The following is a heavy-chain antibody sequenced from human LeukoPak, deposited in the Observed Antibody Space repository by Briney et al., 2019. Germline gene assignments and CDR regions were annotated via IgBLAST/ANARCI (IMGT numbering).Heavy chain of an antibody. V-gene: IGHV3-48*03. CDR1: GFSLSSYE. CDR3: ARCSNSYDTGGYYRCPLDY. CDR2: ISSSARTI. Sequence: GGSLRLSCAASGFSLSSYEMTWVRQAPGKGLEWVSSISSSARTIYHADSVEGRFTISRDNAKNSLYLQMNSLRAEDTAVYYCARCSNSYDTGGYYRCPLDYWGQGTLVTVSS. D-gene: IGHD3-22*01. J-gene: IGHJ4*02.